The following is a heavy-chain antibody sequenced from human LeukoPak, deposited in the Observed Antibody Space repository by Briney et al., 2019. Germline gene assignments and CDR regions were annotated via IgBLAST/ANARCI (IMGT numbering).Heavy chain of an antibody. J-gene: IGHJ4*02. CDR3: ARDRGGSYSAIDY. Sequence: GGSLRLSCAASGFTFSSYSLNWVRQAPGKGLEWVSFISSSSITIYYADSVKGRFAISGDNAEKSLYLQMNSLRAEDTAVYYCARDRGGSYSAIDYWGQGTLVTVSS. CDR2: ISSSSITI. V-gene: IGHV3-48*04. CDR1: GFTFSSYS. D-gene: IGHD2-15*01.